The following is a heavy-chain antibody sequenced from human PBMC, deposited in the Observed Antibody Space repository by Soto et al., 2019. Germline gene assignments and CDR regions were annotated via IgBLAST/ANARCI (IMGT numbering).Heavy chain of an antibody. CDR2: VYFDGSKK. CDR3: AREGWSVVRRGSRPDVFDI. D-gene: IGHD2-15*01. J-gene: IGHJ3*02. V-gene: IGHV3-33*01. CDR1: GFTFNLHG. Sequence: QEQLVESGGGVVQPGRSLRLSCAASGFTFNLHGMHWVRQAPGKGLEWVAVVYFDGSKKYYADSVKGRFTLSRDNSKNTLYLQMDSLRAEDTAVYYCAREGWSVVRRGSRPDVFDIWGQGTMVTVSS.